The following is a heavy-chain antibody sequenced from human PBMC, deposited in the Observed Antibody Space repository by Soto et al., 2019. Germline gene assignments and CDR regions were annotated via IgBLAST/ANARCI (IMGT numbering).Heavy chain of an antibody. CDR3: AKNPVTYSSSYYYGMDV. D-gene: IGHD6-6*01. CDR1: GFTFSSYA. V-gene: IGHV3-23*01. Sequence: EVQLLESGGGLVQPGGSLRLSCAASGFTFSSYAMSWVRQAPGKGLEWVSAISGSGGSTYYADSVKGRFTISRDNSKNTLYRQMTSLRSEDTAVYYCAKNPVTYSSSYYYGMDVWGQGTTVTVSS. J-gene: IGHJ6*02. CDR2: ISGSGGST.